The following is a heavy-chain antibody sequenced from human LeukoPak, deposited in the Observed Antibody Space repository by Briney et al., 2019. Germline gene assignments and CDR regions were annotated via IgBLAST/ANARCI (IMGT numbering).Heavy chain of an antibody. CDR3: ARLNYYGSGSYYGPYYYYYYMDV. V-gene: IGHV4-39*01. J-gene: IGHJ6*03. Sequence: SETLSLTCTVSGGSISSSSYYWGWIRQPPGKGLEWIGSIYYSGSTYYNPSLKSRVTRSVDTSKNQSSLKLSSVTAADTAVYYCARLNYYGSGSYYGPYYYYYYMDVWGKGTTVTISS. CDR1: GGSISSSSYY. CDR2: IYYSGST. D-gene: IGHD3-10*01.